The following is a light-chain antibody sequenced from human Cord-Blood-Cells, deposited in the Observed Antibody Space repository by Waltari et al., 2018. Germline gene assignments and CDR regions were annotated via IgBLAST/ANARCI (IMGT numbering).Light chain of an antibody. CDR1: SSDVGRYNL. J-gene: IGLJ3*02. CDR3: CSYAGSSTWV. V-gene: IGLV2-23*01. Sequence: QSALTQPASVSGSPGTSITIPCTGTSSDVGRYNLVSWYQQHPGKAPNLMIYEGSKRPSGVSNRFSGSKSGNTASLTISGLQAEDEADYYCCSYAGSSTWVFGGGTKLTVL. CDR2: EGS.